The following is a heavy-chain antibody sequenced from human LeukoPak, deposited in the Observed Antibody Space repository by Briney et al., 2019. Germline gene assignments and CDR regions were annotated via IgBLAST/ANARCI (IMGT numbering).Heavy chain of an antibody. Sequence: SQTLSLTCAISGDSVSSNGVAWNWIRQSPSRGLEWLGRTYYESKWSNDYALSVRSRIAINPDTSKNQFSLQLNSLTPEDTAVYYCARGRNSAFDYWGQGTPVTVAS. CDR2: TYYESKWSN. CDR1: GDSVSSNGVA. CDR3: ARGRNSAFDY. V-gene: IGHV6-1*01. J-gene: IGHJ4*02. D-gene: IGHD1-14*01.